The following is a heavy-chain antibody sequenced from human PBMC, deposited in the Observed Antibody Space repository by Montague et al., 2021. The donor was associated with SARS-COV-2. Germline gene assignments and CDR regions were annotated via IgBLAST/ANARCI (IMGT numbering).Heavy chain of an antibody. D-gene: IGHD6-13*01. V-gene: IGHV4-61*02. J-gene: IGHJ5*02. CDR3: ARDLSSSWSYWFDP. Sequence: TLSLTCTVPGGYISSGSYYWSWIRQPAGGGMEWIGRIYASGSTKYNPSLESRVTISVDTSKNQFSLKVSSVTAADTAVYYCARDLSSSWSYWFDPWGQGTLVTVSS. CDR2: IYASGST. CDR1: GGYISSGSYY.